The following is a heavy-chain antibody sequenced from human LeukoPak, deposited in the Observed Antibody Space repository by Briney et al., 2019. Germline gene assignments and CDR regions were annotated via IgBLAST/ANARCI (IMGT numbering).Heavy chain of an antibody. D-gene: IGHD3-22*01. J-gene: IGHJ5*02. CDR2: ISSSSPTI. Sequence: QPGGSLRLSCAASGFTFSSFGMNWVRQAPGKGLEWVSYISSSSPTIYYADSVKGRFTISRDNAKNTLNLQMNSLRAEDTAVYYCARDLGQYYDTSDNWFDPWGQGTLVTVSS. V-gene: IGHV3-48*04. CDR3: ARDLGQYYDTSDNWFDP. CDR1: GFTFSSFG.